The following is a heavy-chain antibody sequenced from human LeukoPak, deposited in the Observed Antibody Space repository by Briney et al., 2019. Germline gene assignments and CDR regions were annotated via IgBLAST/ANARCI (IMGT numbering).Heavy chain of an antibody. CDR2: IYYSGST. D-gene: IGHD5-12*01. V-gene: IGHV4-39*01. Sequence: SETLSLTCTVSGGSISSSSYYWGWIRQPPGKGLEWIGSIYYSGSTYYNPSLKSRVTISVDTSKNQFSLKLSSVTAADTAVYYCAGVAMETRRVFDYWGQGTLVTVSS. CDR3: AGVAMETRRVFDY. J-gene: IGHJ4*02. CDR1: GGSISSSSYY.